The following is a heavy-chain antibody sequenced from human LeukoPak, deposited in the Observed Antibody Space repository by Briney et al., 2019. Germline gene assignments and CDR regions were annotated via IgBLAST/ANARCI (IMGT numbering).Heavy chain of an antibody. D-gene: IGHD5-24*01. CDR2: ISWDGGST. J-gene: IGHJ3*02. Sequence: GGSLRLSCAASGFTFDDYTMHWVRQAPGKGLEWVSLISWDGGSTYYADSVRGRSTISRDNSKNSLYLQMNSLRTEDTALYYCLHPGRLQPNRGLHDAFDIWGQGTMVTVSS. CDR1: GFTFDDYT. CDR3: LHPGRLQPNRGLHDAFDI. V-gene: IGHV3-43*01.